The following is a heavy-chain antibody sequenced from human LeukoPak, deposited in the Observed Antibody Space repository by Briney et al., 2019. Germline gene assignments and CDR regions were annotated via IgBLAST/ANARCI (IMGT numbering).Heavy chain of an antibody. CDR1: GFTFEDYG. CDR2: LNWNGGGT. CDR3: ARVVDTPMVLYGAFDI. Sequence: PGGSLRLSCAASGFTFEDYGMNWVRQAPGKGLEWVSGLNWNGGGTGYANSVKGRFTITRDNAKNSLYLQMNSLRAEDTAVYYCARVVDTPMVLYGAFDIWGQGTMVTVSS. J-gene: IGHJ3*02. V-gene: IGHV3-20*04. D-gene: IGHD5-18*01.